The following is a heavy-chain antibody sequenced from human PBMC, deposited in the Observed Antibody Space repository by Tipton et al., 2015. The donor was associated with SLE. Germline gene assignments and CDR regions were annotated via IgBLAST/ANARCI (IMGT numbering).Heavy chain of an antibody. J-gene: IGHJ4*01. CDR2: TYYDGTT. CDR1: GVSVSATSYY. Sequence: TLSLTCNVSGVSVSATSYYWGWVRQSPGQRLEWIGSTYYDGTTYYSESLKSRVSISTDTSKKHFSLKVMSVTAADTGVYYCVEGHTAMVIFDSWGRGTLVTVSS. D-gene: IGHD5-18*01. CDR3: VEGHTAMVIFDS. V-gene: IGHV4-39*02.